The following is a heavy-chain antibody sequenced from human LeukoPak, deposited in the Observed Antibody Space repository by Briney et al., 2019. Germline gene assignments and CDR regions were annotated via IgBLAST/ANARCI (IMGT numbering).Heavy chain of an antibody. CDR1: GGSISSGSYY. Sequence: SETLSLTCTVSGGSISSGSYYWSWIRQPAGKGLEWIGRIYTTGSTNYNPSLKSRVTISVDTSKNQFSLKLSSVIAADTAVYYCARTTEGYCSSASCFGFSYSYYMDVWGKGTTVTISS. CDR2: IYTTGST. J-gene: IGHJ6*03. D-gene: IGHD2-2*01. V-gene: IGHV4-61*02. CDR3: ARTTEGYCSSASCFGFSYSYYMDV.